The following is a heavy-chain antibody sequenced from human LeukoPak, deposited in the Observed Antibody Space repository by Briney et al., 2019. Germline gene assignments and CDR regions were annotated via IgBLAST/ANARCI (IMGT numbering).Heavy chain of an antibody. J-gene: IGHJ5*02. D-gene: IGHD1-26*01. CDR2: INPNSGGT. CDR1: GYTFTAYY. CDR3: ARGGLSGSYPYNWFDP. Sequence: GASVKVSCKASGYTFTAYYMHWVRQAPGQGLEWMGWINPNSGGTNYAQKFQGRVTMTRDTSISTAYMELSRLRSDDTAVYYCARGGLSGSYPYNWFDPWGQGTLVTVSS. V-gene: IGHV1-2*02.